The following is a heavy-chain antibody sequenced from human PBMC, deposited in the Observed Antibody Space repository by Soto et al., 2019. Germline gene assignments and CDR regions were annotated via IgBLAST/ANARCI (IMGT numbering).Heavy chain of an antibody. J-gene: IGHJ4*02. Sequence: GGSLRLSCAASGFTFSSYGMHWVRQAPGKGLEWVAVIWYDGSNKYYADSVKGRFTISRDNSKNTLYLQMNSLRAEDTAVYYCARAAGSSSWYYFDYWGQGTLVTVSS. CDR2: IWYDGSNK. V-gene: IGHV3-33*01. CDR3: ARAAGSSSWYYFDY. D-gene: IGHD6-13*01. CDR1: GFTFSSYG.